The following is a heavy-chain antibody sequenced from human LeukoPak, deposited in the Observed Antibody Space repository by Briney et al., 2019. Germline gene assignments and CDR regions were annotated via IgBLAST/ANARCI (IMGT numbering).Heavy chain of an antibody. Sequence: SETLSLTCTVSGGSIGSGGYYWSWICQHPGKGLEWIGYIYYSGSTYYNPSLKSRVTISVDTSKNQFSLKLSSVTAADTAVYYCASSSTWGQGTQVTVSS. CDR3: ASSST. CDR1: GGSIGSGGYY. J-gene: IGHJ5*02. D-gene: IGHD6-19*01. V-gene: IGHV4-31*03. CDR2: IYYSGST.